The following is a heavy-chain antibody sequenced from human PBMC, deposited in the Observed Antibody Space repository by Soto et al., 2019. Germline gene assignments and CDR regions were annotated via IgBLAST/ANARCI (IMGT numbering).Heavy chain of an antibody. V-gene: IGHV4-34*01. J-gene: IGHJ3*02. CDR1: GGSFSGYY. CDR3: ARTPDI. Sequence: SETLSLTCAVYGGSFSGYYWSWIRQPPGKGLEWIGYIYHSGSTYYNPSLKSRVTISVDRSKNQFSLKLSSVTAADTAVYYCARTPDIWGQGPMVTVSS. CDR2: IYHSGST.